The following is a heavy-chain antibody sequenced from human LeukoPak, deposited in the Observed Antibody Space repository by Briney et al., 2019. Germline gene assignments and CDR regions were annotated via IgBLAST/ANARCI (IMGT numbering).Heavy chain of an antibody. CDR2: INHSRST. CDR1: GGSFSGYY. V-gene: IGHV4-34*01. D-gene: IGHD2-15*01. CDR3: ARARYCSGGSCFEYFQH. J-gene: IGHJ1*01. Sequence: SETLSLTCAVYGGSFSGYYWSWIRQPPGKGLEWIGEINHSRSTNYNPSLKSRVTISVDTSKNQFSLKLSSVTAADTAVYYCARARYCSGGSCFEYFQHWGQGTLVTVSS.